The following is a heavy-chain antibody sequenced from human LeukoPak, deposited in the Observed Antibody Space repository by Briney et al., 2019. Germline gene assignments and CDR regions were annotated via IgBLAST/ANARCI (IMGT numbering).Heavy chain of an antibody. Sequence: GASVKVSCKASGGTFSSYAISWVRQAPGQGLEWMGGIIPIFGTANYAQKFQGRVTITADKSTSTAYMELSSLRSEDTAVYYCERIAYGDYSMDVWGKGTTVTISS. CDR1: GGTFSSYA. V-gene: IGHV1-69*06. CDR2: IIPIFGTA. CDR3: ERIAYGDYSMDV. J-gene: IGHJ6*03. D-gene: IGHD4-17*01.